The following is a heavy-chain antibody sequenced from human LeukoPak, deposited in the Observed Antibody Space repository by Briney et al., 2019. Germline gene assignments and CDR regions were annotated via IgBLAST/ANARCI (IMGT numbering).Heavy chain of an antibody. CDR3: ARTAFDWSQVRGNWFDP. J-gene: IGHJ5*02. CDR1: GFTFSSYS. D-gene: IGHD3-9*01. Sequence: PGRSLRLSCAASGFTFSSYSLNWVRQAPGKGLEWISYISSSGSNIDYADSVKGRFTISRDNGKNSLFLQMNSLRVEDTAVYYCARTAFDWSQVRGNWFDPWGQGTLVTVSS. V-gene: IGHV3-48*03. CDR2: ISSSGSNI.